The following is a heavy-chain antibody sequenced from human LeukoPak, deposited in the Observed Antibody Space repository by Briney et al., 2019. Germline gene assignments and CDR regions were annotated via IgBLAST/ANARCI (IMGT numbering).Heavy chain of an antibody. CDR1: GFTFSHYW. D-gene: IGHD7-27*01. CDR2: IRPDANDG. J-gene: IGHJ4*02. CDR3: ARADWGSIDY. Sequence: GESLRLSCAASGFTFSHYWIAWVRQAPGKGLEWVAIIRPDANDGSYVDSVEGRFTISRDNAKNSLYLQLNSLRAEDTAVYFCARADWGSIDYWGQGALVTVSS. V-gene: IGHV3-7*01.